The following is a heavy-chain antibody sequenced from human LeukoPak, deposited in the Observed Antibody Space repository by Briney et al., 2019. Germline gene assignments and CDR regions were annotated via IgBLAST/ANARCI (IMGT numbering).Heavy chain of an antibody. V-gene: IGHV3-7*01. Sequence: PGGSLRLSCAASGFTSSSYWMSWVRQAPGKGLEWVANIKQDGSEKYYVDSVKGRFTISRDNAKNSLYLQMNSLRAEDTAVYYCARDGAIAAAGNWGQGTLVTVSS. CDR3: ARDGAIAAAGN. D-gene: IGHD6-13*01. CDR2: IKQDGSEK. J-gene: IGHJ4*02. CDR1: GFTSSSYW.